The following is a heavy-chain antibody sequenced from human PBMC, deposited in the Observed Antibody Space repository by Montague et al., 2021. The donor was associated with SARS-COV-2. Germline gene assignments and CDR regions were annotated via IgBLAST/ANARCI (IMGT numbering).Heavy chain of an antibody. D-gene: IGHD5-12*01. CDR2: IYDSGST. V-gene: IGHV4-39*02. CDR1: GGSISSSNYY. CDR3: ARRGRKLLPVATTIGGFDI. Sequence: SETLSLTCTVSGGSISSSNYYWDWIRQPPGEGLEWIGSIYDSGSTXYNPSLKSRVTISVDTSKNHFSLKLSSVTAADTAVYYCARRGRKLLPVATTIGGFDIWGQGTMVTVSS. J-gene: IGHJ3*02.